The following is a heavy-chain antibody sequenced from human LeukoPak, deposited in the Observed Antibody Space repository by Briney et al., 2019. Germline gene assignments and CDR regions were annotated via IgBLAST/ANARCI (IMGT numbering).Heavy chain of an antibody. CDR2: ISSGSSHI. J-gene: IGHJ3*01. CDR3: VRLSQADDYYDNTVQGAFDL. CDR1: ALSCNTHS. Sequence: PGGSLILCCTTSALSCNTHSRNWVPKSPGKGLEWVSSISSGSSHIHYADSMNGRFTIARDNEKNSSYLKESSLRAEDTAMYYCVRLSQADDYYDNTVQGAFDLWGQGTMVTVSS. D-gene: IGHD3-22*01. V-gene: IGHV3-21*06.